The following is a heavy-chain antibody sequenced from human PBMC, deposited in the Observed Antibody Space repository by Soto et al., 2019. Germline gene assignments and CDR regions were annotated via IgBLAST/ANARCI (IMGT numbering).Heavy chain of an antibody. CDR2: IYSGGST. V-gene: IGHV3-66*01. CDR1: GFTVSSNY. Sequence: EVQLVESGGGLVQPGGSLRLSCAASGFTVSSNYMSWVHQAPGKGLEWVSVIYSGGSTYYADSVKGRFTISRDSSKNKLYLQMNSLRAGDTAVYYCARGWTMALDYWGQGTLVTVSS. CDR3: ARGWTMALDY. D-gene: IGHD3-10*01. J-gene: IGHJ4*02.